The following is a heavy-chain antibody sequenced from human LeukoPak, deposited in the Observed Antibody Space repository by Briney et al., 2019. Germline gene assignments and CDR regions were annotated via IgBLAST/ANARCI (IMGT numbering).Heavy chain of an antibody. V-gene: IGHV3-66*02. CDR1: GFTVSSNY. J-gene: IGHJ4*02. CDR3: ARVALSGYYYMDY. Sequence: GGSLRLSCAASGFTVSSNYMSWARQAPGKGLEWVSVIYSGGSTYYADSVKGRFTISRDNSKNTLYLQMNSLRAEDTAVYYCARVALSGYYYMDYWGQGTLVTVSS. CDR2: IYSGGST. D-gene: IGHD3-3*01.